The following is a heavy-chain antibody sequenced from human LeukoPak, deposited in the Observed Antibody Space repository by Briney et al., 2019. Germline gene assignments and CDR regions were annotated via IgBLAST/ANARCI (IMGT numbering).Heavy chain of an antibody. CDR3: ASSEGLGITIFGVVPTRGAFDI. V-gene: IGHV1-69*13. J-gene: IGHJ3*02. Sequence: SVKVSCKASGGTFSSYAISWVRQAPGQGLEWMGGIIPIFGTANYAQKFQGRVTITADESTSTAYMELSSLRSEDTAVYYCASSEGLGITIFGVVPTRGAFDIWGQGTMVTVSS. CDR2: IIPIFGTA. D-gene: IGHD3-3*01. CDR1: GGTFSSYA.